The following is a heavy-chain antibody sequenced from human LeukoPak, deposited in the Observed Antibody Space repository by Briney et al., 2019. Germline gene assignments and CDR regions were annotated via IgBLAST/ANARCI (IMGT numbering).Heavy chain of an antibody. Sequence: GGSLRLSCAASEFTFSSYGMHWVRQAPGKGLEWVAVISYDGSNKYYADSVKGRFTISRDSSKNTLYLQMNSLRAEDTAVYYCAKDGSYGDNHYYYGMDVWGQGTTVTVSS. D-gene: IGHD4-17*01. CDR1: EFTFSSYG. CDR3: AKDGSYGDNHYYYGMDV. CDR2: ISYDGSNK. V-gene: IGHV3-30*18. J-gene: IGHJ6*02.